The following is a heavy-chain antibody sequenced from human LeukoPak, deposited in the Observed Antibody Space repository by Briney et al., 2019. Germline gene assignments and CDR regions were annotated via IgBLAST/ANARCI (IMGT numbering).Heavy chain of an antibody. V-gene: IGHV3-23*01. Sequence: GGSLRLSCAASGFTFSSYAMSWVRQAPGKGLEWVSAISGSGGSTYYADSVKGRFTISRDNSKNTLYLQMNSLRAEDTAVYYCAKRGGVDFWSGYYYYFDYWGQGTLVTVSS. D-gene: IGHD3-3*01. CDR1: GFTFSSYA. J-gene: IGHJ4*02. CDR3: AKRGGVDFWSGYYYYFDY. CDR2: ISGSGGST.